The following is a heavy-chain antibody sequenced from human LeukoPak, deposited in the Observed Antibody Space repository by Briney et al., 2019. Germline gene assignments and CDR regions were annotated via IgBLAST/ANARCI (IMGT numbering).Heavy chain of an antibody. V-gene: IGHV1-2*02. J-gene: IGHJ3*02. D-gene: IGHD3-22*01. CDR1: GYTFTGYY. Sequence: ASVTVSCKASGYTFTGYYMHWVRQAPGQGLEWMGWINPSSGGTNYAQKFQGRVTMTRDTSISTAYMELSRLRSDDTAVYYCARGGERYYEPFDIWGQGTMVTVSS. CDR2: INPSSGGT. CDR3: ARGGERYYEPFDI.